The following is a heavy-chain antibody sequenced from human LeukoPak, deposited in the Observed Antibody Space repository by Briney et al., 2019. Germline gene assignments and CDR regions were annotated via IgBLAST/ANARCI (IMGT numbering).Heavy chain of an antibody. CDR2: ISGDGGST. CDR1: GFTFDDYA. Sequence: GGSLRLSCAASGFTFDDYAMHWVRQAPGKGLEWVSLISGDGGSTDYADSVKGRFTISRDNSKNSLYLQMNSLRTEDTALYYCAKEGLAMVRGVPRVYNWFDPWGQGTLVTVSS. J-gene: IGHJ5*02. D-gene: IGHD3-10*01. CDR3: AKEGLAMVRGVPRVYNWFDP. V-gene: IGHV3-43*02.